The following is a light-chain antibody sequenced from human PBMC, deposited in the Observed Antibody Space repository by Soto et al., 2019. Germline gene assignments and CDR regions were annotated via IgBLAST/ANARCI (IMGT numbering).Light chain of an antibody. Sequence: LSASVGAIAIITCQASQDISDVLNWYQQQPGKAPKVLIYDASKLQTGVPSRFSGRGSGKDFTFTISRLQPDDRRTDYCQQFYDLPITFAQGTRLEIK. J-gene: IGKJ5*01. CDR2: DAS. V-gene: IGKV1-33*01. CDR3: QQFYDLPIT. CDR1: QDISDV.